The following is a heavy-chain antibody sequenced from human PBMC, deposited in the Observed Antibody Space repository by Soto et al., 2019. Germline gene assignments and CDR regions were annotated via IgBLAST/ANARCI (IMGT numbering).Heavy chain of an antibody. Sequence: ASVKVSFKVSGYTLTELSMHWVRQAPGKGLEWMGGFDPEDGETIYAQKFQGRVTMTEDTSTDTAYMELSSLRSEDTAVYYCASTYGDYALYYYYGMDVWGQGTTVTVSS. CDR1: GYTLTELS. D-gene: IGHD4-17*01. CDR3: ASTYGDYALYYYYGMDV. V-gene: IGHV1-24*01. J-gene: IGHJ6*02. CDR2: FDPEDGET.